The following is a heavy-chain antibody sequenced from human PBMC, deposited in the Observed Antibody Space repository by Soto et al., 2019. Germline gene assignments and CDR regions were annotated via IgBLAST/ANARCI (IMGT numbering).Heavy chain of an antibody. V-gene: IGHV1-3*01. CDR3: ATVQSSGYDVRLAFDI. Sequence: QVQLVQSGAQVKKPGASVQVSCKASGYTFDNYALHWVRHAPGRRLEWMGWIHAGNGYTKYSQSFQGRVTITRDTSASTVHMAMSSLRSEDTAVYYCATVQSSGYDVRLAFDIWRQGTMVTVSS. J-gene: IGHJ3*02. CDR2: IHAGNGYT. CDR1: GYTFDNYA. D-gene: IGHD5-12*01.